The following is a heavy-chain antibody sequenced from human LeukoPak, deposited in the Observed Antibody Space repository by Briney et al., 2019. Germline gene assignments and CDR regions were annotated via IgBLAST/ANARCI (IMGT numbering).Heavy chain of an antibody. V-gene: IGHV3-53*01. CDR3: ARGGMTTVIY. CDR1: GFTVSRNY. D-gene: IGHD4-17*01. J-gene: IGHJ4*02. Sequence: PGGSLRLSCAPSGFTVSRNYMSWVRQAPGKGLEWVSVIYSGGSTYYADSVTGRFTISRDNSKNTLYLQMNSLRAEDTAVYYCARGGMTTVIYWGQGTLVTVSS. CDR2: IYSGGST.